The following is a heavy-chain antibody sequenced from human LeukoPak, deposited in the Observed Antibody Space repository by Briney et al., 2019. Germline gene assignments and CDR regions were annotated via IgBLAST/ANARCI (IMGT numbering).Heavy chain of an antibody. D-gene: IGHD3-3*02. V-gene: IGHV3-43*02. Sequence: GGSLRLSCAASGFTFDDYAMHWVRQAPGKGLEWVSLISGDGGSTYYADSVKGRFTIPRDNSKNSLYLQMNSLRTEDTALCYCAKDGIRCAGLGPWGQGTLVTVSS. CDR1: GFTFDDYA. J-gene: IGHJ5*02. CDR2: ISGDGGST. CDR3: AKDGIRCAGLGP.